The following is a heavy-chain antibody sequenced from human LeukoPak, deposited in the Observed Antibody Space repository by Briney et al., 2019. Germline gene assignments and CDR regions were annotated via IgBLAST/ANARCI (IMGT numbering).Heavy chain of an antibody. Sequence: GGSVRLSCAASGFIFSSYWMTWVRQAPGKAPEWVANIRHDGREKYYVGSVKGRFIISRDNAKNSLYLQMNSLRLEDTAIYYCAWGMDVWGQGTTVTVSS. V-gene: IGHV3-7*04. CDR2: IRHDGREK. J-gene: IGHJ6*02. CDR1: GFIFSSYW. CDR3: AWGMDV.